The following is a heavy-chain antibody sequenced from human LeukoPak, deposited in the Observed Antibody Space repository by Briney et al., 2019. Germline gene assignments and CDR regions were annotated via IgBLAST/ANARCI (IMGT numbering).Heavy chain of an antibody. CDR1: GYMFTSYG. CDR3: ARDSGEVVPAARYLGWFDP. CDR2: IIPIFGTA. V-gene: IGHV1-69*05. D-gene: IGHD2-2*01. Sequence: SVKVSCKASGYMFTSYGISWVRQAPGQGLEWMGGIIPIFGTANYAQKFQGRVTITTDESTSTAYMELSSLRSEDTAVYYCARDSGEVVPAARYLGWFDPWGQGTLVTVSS. J-gene: IGHJ5*02.